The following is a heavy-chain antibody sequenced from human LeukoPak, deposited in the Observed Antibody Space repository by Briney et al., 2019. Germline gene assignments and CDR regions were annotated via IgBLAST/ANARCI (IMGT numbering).Heavy chain of an antibody. CDR3: AREFEGDGYVY. V-gene: IGHV4-61*02. Sequence: SQTLSLTCTVSGGSISSGSYYWSWIRQPAGKGLEWIGRIYTSGSTNRNPSLKSRVTISVDTSKNQFSLKLSSVTAADTAVYYCAREFEGDGYVYWGQGTLVTVSS. CDR1: GGSISSGSYY. CDR2: IYTSGST. J-gene: IGHJ4*02. D-gene: IGHD5-24*01.